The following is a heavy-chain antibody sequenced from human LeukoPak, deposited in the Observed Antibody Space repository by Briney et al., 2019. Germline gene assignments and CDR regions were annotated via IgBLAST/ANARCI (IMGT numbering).Heavy chain of an antibody. CDR1: GGSISSYY. CDR3: ARDLVTTVTTSSVFDY. D-gene: IGHD4-17*01. J-gene: IGHJ4*02. CDR2: IYYSGGT. Sequence: PSGSLSLTCTVSGGSISSYYWSWIRQPPGKGLEWIGYIYYSGGTNYNPSLKSRVTISVDTSKNQFSLKLSSVTAADTAVYYCARDLVTTVTTSSVFDYWGQGTLVTVSS. V-gene: IGHV4-59*12.